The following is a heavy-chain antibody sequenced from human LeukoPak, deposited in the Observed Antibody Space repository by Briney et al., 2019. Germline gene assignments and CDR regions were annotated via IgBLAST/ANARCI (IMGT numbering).Heavy chain of an antibody. V-gene: IGHV1-8*01. Sequence: GASVKVSCKASGYTFTGYDINWVRQATGQGLEWMGWMNPNSGNTGYAQKFQGRVTMTRNTSISTAYMELSSLRSEDTAVYYCARGERRDGYSDYWGQGTLVTVSS. CDR2: MNPNSGNT. D-gene: IGHD5-24*01. J-gene: IGHJ4*02. CDR3: ARGERRDGYSDY. CDR1: GYTFTGYD.